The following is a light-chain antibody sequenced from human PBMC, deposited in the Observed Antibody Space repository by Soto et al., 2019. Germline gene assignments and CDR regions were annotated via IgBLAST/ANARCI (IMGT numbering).Light chain of an antibody. CDR2: DND. V-gene: IGLV1-51*01. Sequence: QSVLTQPPSVSAAPGQKVTISCSGSSSNIGNNYASWYKQPPGTAPKLLIYDNDKRPSGIPDRFSGSKSGTSATLGITGLQTGDEADYYCETWDTSLSAVIFGGGTKVTVL. J-gene: IGLJ2*01. CDR1: SSNIGNNY. CDR3: ETWDTSLSAVI.